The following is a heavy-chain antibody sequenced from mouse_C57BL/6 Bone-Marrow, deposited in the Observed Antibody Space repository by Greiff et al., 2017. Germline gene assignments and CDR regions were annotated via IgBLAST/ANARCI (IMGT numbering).Heavy chain of an antibody. D-gene: IGHD1-1*01. V-gene: IGHV1-81*01. CDR1: GYTFTSYG. CDR3: ARPYYYGSSYDYFDY. Sequence: QVQLQQSGAELARPGASVKLSCKASGYTFTSYGISWVKQRTGQGLEWIGEIYPRSGNTYYNEKFKGKATLTADKSSSTAYMELRSLTSEDSAVYFFARPYYYGSSYDYFDYWGQGTTLTVSS. J-gene: IGHJ2*01. CDR2: IYPRSGNT.